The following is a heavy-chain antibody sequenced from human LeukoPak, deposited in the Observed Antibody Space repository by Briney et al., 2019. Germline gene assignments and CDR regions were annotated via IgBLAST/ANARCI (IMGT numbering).Heavy chain of an antibody. Sequence: SETLSLTCAVYGGSFSGYYWSWIRQPPGKGLEWIGEINHSGSTNYNPSLKSRVTISVDTSKNQFSLKLSSVTAADTAVYYCARVITMVRGVIGYDVFDIWGQGTTVTVSS. J-gene: IGHJ3*02. CDR3: ARVITMVRGVIGYDVFDI. CDR1: GGSFSGYY. CDR2: INHSGST. D-gene: IGHD3-10*01. V-gene: IGHV4-34*01.